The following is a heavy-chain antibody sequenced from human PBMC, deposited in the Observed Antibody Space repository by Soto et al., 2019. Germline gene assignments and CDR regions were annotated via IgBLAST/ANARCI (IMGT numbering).Heavy chain of an antibody. J-gene: IGHJ4*02. CDR2: ISAYNGNT. D-gene: IGHD6-13*01. CDR3: ARVIAAAADFDY. CDR1: GYTFTGYY. V-gene: IGHV1-18*04. Sequence: GASVKVSCKASGYTFTGYYMHWVRQAPGQGLEWMGWISAYNGNTNYAQKLQGRVTMTPDTSTNTAYMELRNLRSDDTAVYYCARVIAAAADFDYWGQGTLVTVSS.